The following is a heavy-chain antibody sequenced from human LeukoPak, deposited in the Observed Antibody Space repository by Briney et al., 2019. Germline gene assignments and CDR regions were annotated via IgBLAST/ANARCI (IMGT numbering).Heavy chain of an antibody. CDR1: GGSIGSYY. CDR2: IVYTGRT. CDR3: ARDSWWDGSKTFSDWFGP. J-gene: IGHJ5*02. D-gene: IGHD3-10*01. V-gene: IGHV4-59*12. Sequence: SETLSLTCTVSGGSIGSYYWSWVRQPPEKGLDWIGNIVYTGRTNYNPSLKSRVTISIDTSKNQFSLRLNSVTAADTAVYYCARDSWWDGSKTFSDWFGPWGQGTRVTVSS.